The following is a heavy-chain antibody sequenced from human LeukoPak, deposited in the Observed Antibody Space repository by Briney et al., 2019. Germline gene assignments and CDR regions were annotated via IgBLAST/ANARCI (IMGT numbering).Heavy chain of an antibody. Sequence: PSETLSLTCTVSGGSISSSSYYCGWIRQPPGRGLEWIVSLYYSGSTYYNPSLKSRVTISVDTSKIQFSLKLSSVTAADRAVYYCARRVGGWYHRPYYFDYWGQGALLTLSS. CDR1: GGSISSSSYY. V-gene: IGHV4-39*01. CDR3: ARRVGGWYHRPYYFDY. J-gene: IGHJ4*02. CDR2: LYYSGST. D-gene: IGHD6-19*01.